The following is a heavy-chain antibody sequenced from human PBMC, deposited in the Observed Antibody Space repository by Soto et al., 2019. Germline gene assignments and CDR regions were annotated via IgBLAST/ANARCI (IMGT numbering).Heavy chain of an antibody. CDR2: TIPMFATA. CDR3: ARGLFGQQWLVGFDT. CDR1: GGTFSNYI. V-gene: IGHV1-69*01. Sequence: QVHLVQSGAEVKKPGSSVKVSCKASGGTFSNYIFAWVRQAPGQGLEWMGGTIPMFATAQYAQELQGRVTITADESTSTVSMDLTSLRSDDTAVYYCARGLFGQQWLVGFDTWGQGTLVTVSS. J-gene: IGHJ4*02. D-gene: IGHD6-19*01.